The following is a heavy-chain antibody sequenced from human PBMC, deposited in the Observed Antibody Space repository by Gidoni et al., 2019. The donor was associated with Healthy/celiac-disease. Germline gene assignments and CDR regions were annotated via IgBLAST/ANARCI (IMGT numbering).Heavy chain of an antibody. CDR2: ISYDGSNK. Sequence: QVQRVECGGGVVQPGRSLRLSCAAPGFTFSSYGMHWVRQAPGKGLGWVAVISYDGSNKYYADSVKGRFTNSRDNSKNTLYLQMNSGRAEDAAVYYCGKGLAITMVRGAVGWFDPWGQGTLVTVSS. D-gene: IGHD3-10*01. J-gene: IGHJ5*02. V-gene: IGHV3-30*18. CDR1: GFTFSSYG. CDR3: GKGLAITMVRGAVGWFDP.